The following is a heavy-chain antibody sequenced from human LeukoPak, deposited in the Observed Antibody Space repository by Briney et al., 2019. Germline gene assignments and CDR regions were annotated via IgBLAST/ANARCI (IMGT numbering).Heavy chain of an antibody. J-gene: IGHJ5*02. Sequence: PSETLSLTCAVYGGPFSGYYWSWIRQPPGKGLEWIGEINHSGSTNYNPSLESRVTISVDTSKNQFSLKLSSVTAADTAVYYCARGGAVDTRGGFDPWGQGTLVTVSS. CDR2: INHSGST. V-gene: IGHV4-34*01. D-gene: IGHD5-18*01. CDR1: GGPFSGYY. CDR3: ARGGAVDTRGGFDP.